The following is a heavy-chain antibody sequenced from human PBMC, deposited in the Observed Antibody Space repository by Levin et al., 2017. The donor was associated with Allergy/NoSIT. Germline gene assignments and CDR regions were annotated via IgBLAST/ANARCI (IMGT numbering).Heavy chain of an antibody. Sequence: LRLSCAVSGGSISSGGYSWSWIRQPPGKGLEWIGYIYHSGSTYYNPSLKSRVTISVDRSKNQFSLKLSSVTAADTAVYYCARGLSITLYGDYEVEVPSYFDYWGQGTLVTVSS. D-gene: IGHD4-17*01. V-gene: IGHV4-30-2*01. CDR1: GGSISSGGYS. J-gene: IGHJ4*02. CDR2: IYHSGST. CDR3: ARGLSITLYGDYEVEVPSYFDY.